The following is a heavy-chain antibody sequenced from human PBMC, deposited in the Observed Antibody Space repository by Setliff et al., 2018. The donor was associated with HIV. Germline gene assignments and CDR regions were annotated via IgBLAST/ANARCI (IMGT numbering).Heavy chain of an antibody. D-gene: IGHD6-13*01. CDR3: ARVYSRSWFFFDH. V-gene: IGHV4-39*01. Sequence: SETLSLTCPVSGGSISSSSYYWGWIRQPPGKGLEWIGSIYRSGSTYDNPSLKSRVTISIDTSNNQFSLKLTSVTAADTAVYYCARVYSRSWFFFDHWGQGILVTVSS. CDR1: GGSISSSSYY. J-gene: IGHJ4*02. CDR2: IYRSGST.